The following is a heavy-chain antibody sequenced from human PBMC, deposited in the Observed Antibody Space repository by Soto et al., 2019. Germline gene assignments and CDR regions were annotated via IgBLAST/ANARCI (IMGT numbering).Heavy chain of an antibody. CDR2: IYYSGST. J-gene: IGHJ4*02. D-gene: IGHD6-6*01. CDR1: GGSISPYY. CDR3: ARRALTGQLDHFDY. V-gene: IGHV4-59*01. Sequence: SETLSLTCTVAGGSISPYYWSWIRQPPGKGLEWIGYIYYSGSTDYNPSLKRRVTISVDTSKNQFSLKLSSVTAADTAVYYCARRALTGQLDHFDYWGQGTLVTVSS.